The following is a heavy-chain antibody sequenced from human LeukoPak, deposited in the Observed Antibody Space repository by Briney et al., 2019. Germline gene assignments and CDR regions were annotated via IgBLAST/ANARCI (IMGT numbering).Heavy chain of an antibody. Sequence: GGSLRLSCAASGFTFDDYGMTWVRQAPGKGLEWVSGIGGSGGSTYYADSVKGRFTISRDNSKNTLYLQMNSLRAEDTAVYYCAKGATGIGGYCSTTSCYAYWGQGTLVTVSS. J-gene: IGHJ4*02. CDR2: IGGSGGST. D-gene: IGHD2-2*01. CDR3: AKGATGIGGYCSTTSCYAY. V-gene: IGHV3-23*01. CDR1: GFTFDDYG.